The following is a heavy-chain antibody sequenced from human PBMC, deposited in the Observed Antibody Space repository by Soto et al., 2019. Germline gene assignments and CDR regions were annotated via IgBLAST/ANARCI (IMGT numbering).Heavy chain of an antibody. J-gene: IGHJ6*02. Sequence: QVQVVQSGAEVKSPGSSVNVSCKASGGYFNNRQTLNSYPISWVRQAPGQGLEWMGGIIPLFGTTNYAQRFHGRVTINADESTSTTYLALNNATSDDTAVYYCATSARGEIYYYYYAMEVWCQGNTVTVSS. CDR1: GGYFNNRQTLNSYP. CDR2: IIPLFGTT. D-gene: IGHD3-10*01. CDR3: ATSARGEIYYYYYAMEV. V-gene: IGHV1-69*01.